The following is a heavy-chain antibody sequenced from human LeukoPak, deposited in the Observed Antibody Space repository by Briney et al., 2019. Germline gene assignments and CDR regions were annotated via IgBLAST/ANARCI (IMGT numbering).Heavy chain of an antibody. D-gene: IGHD1-26*01. CDR3: ASLFSGSPFDY. V-gene: IGHV5-51*01. Sequence: PGASLQISCKGSGSISTSYWIGWVRQMPGKGLEWMGIIYPGDSDTRYSPSFQGQVTISADKSISTAYLQWSSLKASDTAMYYCASLFSGSPFDYWGQGTLVTVSS. J-gene: IGHJ4*02. CDR1: GSISTSYW. CDR2: IYPGDSDT.